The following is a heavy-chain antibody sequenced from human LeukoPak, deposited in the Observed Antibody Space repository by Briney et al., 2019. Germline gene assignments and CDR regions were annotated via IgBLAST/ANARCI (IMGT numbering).Heavy chain of an antibody. D-gene: IGHD4-17*01. CDR3: ARTVTTTLTRGTTRNSPFDY. CDR1: GGTFSSYA. J-gene: IGHJ4*02. CDR2: IIPIFGTA. V-gene: IGHV1-69*13. Sequence: RASVKVSCEASGGTFSSYAISWVRQAPGQGLEWMGGIIPIFGTANYAQKFQGRVTITADESTSTAYMELSSLRSEDTAVHYCARTVTTTLTRGTTRNSPFDYWGQGTLVTVSS.